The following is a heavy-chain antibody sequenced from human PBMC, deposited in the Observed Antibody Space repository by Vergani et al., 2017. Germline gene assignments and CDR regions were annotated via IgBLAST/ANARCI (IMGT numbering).Heavy chain of an antibody. CDR3: ARGDYGIVTGYRY. D-gene: IGHD3-9*01. CDR2: INPSGGHT. J-gene: IGHJ4*02. Sequence: QVQVLQSGAEVKKSGASVKVSCKTSGYTFSNYYMHWVRQAPGQGLEWMGIINPSGGHTNYAQKFQGRVTLTRDTSTSTVYMELSSLRSEDTAIYYCARGDYGIVTGYRYWGQGTLVAVSA. V-gene: IGHV1-46*03. CDR1: GYTFSNYY.